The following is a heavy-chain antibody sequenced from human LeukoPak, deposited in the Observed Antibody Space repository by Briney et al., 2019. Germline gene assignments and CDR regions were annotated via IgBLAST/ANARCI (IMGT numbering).Heavy chain of an antibody. CDR3: ARGYYGLGSR. J-gene: IGHJ4*02. D-gene: IGHD3-10*01. CDR2: MFFSGST. Sequence: PSETLSLTCTVSGGSVSSGNYRWSWIRQAPGKGLEWIGFMFFSGSTNYNPSLKSRVAMSVDTSKNEFSLKLSSVTAADTAMYYCARGYYGLGSRWGQGALVTVSS. V-gene: IGHV4-61*01. CDR1: GGSVSSGNYR.